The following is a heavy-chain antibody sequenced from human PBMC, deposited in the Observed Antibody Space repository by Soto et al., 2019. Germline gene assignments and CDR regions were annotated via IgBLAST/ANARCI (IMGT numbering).Heavy chain of an antibody. CDR2: ISSSSSSTI. CDR1: GFTFSSYS. CDR3: ASFVARVTFMDV. J-gene: IGHJ6*02. D-gene: IGHD2-21*01. V-gene: IGHV3-48*02. Sequence: GGSLRLSCAASGFTFSSYSMNWVRQAPGKGLEWVSYISSSSSSTIYYADSVKGRFTISRDNAKKSLYLQMSSLRDEDTAVYYCASFVARVTFMDVWGPGTKVTVSS.